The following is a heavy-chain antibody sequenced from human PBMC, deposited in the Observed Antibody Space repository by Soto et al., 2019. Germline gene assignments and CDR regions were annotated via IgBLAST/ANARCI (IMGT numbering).Heavy chain of an antibody. CDR3: ASELGENPASPFDA. D-gene: IGHD3-16*01. V-gene: IGHV1-69*01. Sequence: QVQLVQSGADVKKPGSSVKVSCQASGVTFSSETLGWVRQAPGQGLEWVGGIIPLFGTASYAQKFQGRVKINADESTSKVYMELSSVRSDDTAVYFCASELGENPASPFDAWGQGTLVTVSS. CDR2: IIPLFGTA. J-gene: IGHJ4*02. CDR1: GVTFSSET.